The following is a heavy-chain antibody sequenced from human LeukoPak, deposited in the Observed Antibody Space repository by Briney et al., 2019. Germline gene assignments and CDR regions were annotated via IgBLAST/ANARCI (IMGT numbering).Heavy chain of an antibody. CDR3: ARVPDYDILTGYHYYFDY. CDR1: GGTFSSYA. CDR2: IIPILGIA. D-gene: IGHD3-9*01. V-gene: IGHV1-69*04. J-gene: IGHJ4*02. Sequence: GASVKVSCKASGGTFSSYAISWVRQAPGQGLEWMGRIIPILGIANYAQKFQGRVTITADKSTSTAYMELSSLRSEDTAVYYCARVPDYDILTGYHYYFDYWGQGTLVTVSS.